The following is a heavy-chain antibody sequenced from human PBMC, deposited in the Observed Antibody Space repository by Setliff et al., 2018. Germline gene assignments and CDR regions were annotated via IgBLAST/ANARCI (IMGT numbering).Heavy chain of an antibody. D-gene: IGHD3-22*01. CDR1: GGSFSGYY. V-gene: IGHV4-34*01. Sequence: PSETLSLTCAVYGGSFSGYYWSLIRQPPGKGLEWIGEINHSGSTDYNPSLKSRVTISVDTSKNQFSLKLSSVTAADTAVYYCARGKIRFTMIVVPTGGAFDIWGQGTMVTVSS. CDR3: ARGKIRFTMIVVPTGGAFDI. J-gene: IGHJ3*02. CDR2: INHSGST.